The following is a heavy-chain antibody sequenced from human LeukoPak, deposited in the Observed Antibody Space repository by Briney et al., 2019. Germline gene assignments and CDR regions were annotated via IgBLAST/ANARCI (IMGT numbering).Heavy chain of an antibody. Sequence: GRSLRHSCAASGFTFHDHAMHWVRQAPGKGLEWVSGISWNSGSIGYADSVKGRFTVSRDNGKNFLYLQMNSLRVEDTALYYCAAIAAAGTPGGYWGQGTLVTVSS. CDR1: GFTFHDHA. D-gene: IGHD6-13*01. CDR2: ISWNSGSI. V-gene: IGHV3-9*01. J-gene: IGHJ4*02. CDR3: AAIAAAGTPGGY.